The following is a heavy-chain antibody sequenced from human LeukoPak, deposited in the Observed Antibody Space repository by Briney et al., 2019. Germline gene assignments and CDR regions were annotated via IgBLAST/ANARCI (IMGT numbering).Heavy chain of an antibody. Sequence: PSETLSLTCAVYGGSFSGYYCSWIRKPPGKGLEWIGEINHSGSTNYNPSLKSRVTISVDTSKNQFSLKLSSVTAADTAVYYCARGPRDPGAFDIWGQGTMVTVSS. V-gene: IGHV4-34*01. CDR2: INHSGST. J-gene: IGHJ3*02. CDR1: GGSFSGYY. D-gene: IGHD3-10*01. CDR3: ARGPRDPGAFDI.